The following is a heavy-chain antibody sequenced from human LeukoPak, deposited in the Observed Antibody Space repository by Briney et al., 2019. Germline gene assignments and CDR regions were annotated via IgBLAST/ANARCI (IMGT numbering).Heavy chain of an antibody. D-gene: IGHD6-13*01. Sequence: SETLSLTCTVSGGSISSYYWSWIRQPPGKGLEWIGYIYYSGSTNYNPSLKSRVTISVDTSKNQFSLKLSSVTAADTAVYYCARDYSSSWLGRGAYLDYWGQGTLVTVSS. CDR3: ARDYSSSWLGRGAYLDY. CDR1: GGSISSYY. J-gene: IGHJ4*02. V-gene: IGHV4-59*12. CDR2: IYYSGST.